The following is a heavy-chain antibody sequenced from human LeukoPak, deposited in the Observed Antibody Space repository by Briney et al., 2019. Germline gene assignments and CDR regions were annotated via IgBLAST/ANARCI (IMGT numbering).Heavy chain of an antibody. Sequence: SGGSLRLSCAASGFTFSNYAMSWVRQAPDKGLEWVSSISNTGGSTYYADSVKGRFTISRDNSKNTLYLQMNSLRAEDTAVYYCARLGPYYFDSWGQGTLVIVSS. D-gene: IGHD2-21*01. CDR1: GFTFSNYA. CDR3: ARLGPYYFDS. V-gene: IGHV3-23*01. J-gene: IGHJ4*02. CDR2: ISNTGGST.